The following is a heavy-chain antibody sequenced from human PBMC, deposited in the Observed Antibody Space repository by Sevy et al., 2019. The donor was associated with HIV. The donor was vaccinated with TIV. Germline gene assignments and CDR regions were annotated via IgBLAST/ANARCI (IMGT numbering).Heavy chain of an antibody. J-gene: IGHJ5*02. Sequence: GGSLRLSCAASVFTFSSYSMNWVRQAPGKGLEWVSSISSSSSYIYYADSVKGRFTISRDNAKNSLYLQMNSLRAEDTAVYYCARANSWYWFDPWGQGTLVTVSS. V-gene: IGHV3-21*01. CDR2: ISSSSSYI. CDR3: ARANSWYWFDP. CDR1: VFTFSSYS. D-gene: IGHD6-13*01.